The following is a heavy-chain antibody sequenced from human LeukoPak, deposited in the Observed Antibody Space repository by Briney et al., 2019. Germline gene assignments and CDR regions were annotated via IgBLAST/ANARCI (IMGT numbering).Heavy chain of an antibody. D-gene: IGHD3-3*01. V-gene: IGHV3-30*02. J-gene: IGHJ4*02. Sequence: GGSLRLSCAASGFTFSSYGMHWVRQAPGKGLEWVAFIRYDGSNKYYADSVKGRFTISRDNSKNTLYLQMNSLRAEDTAVYYCASPEFYGGDWFLDYWGQGTLVTVSS. CDR1: GFTFSSYG. CDR3: ASPEFYGGDWFLDY. CDR2: IRYDGSNK.